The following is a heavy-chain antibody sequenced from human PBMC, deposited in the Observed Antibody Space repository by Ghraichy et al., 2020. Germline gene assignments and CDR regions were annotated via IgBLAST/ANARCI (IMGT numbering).Heavy chain of an antibody. D-gene: IGHD2-15*01. CDR1: GFTFSSYS. Sequence: GGSLRLSCAASGFTFSSYSMNWVRQAPGKGLEWVSSISSSSSYIDYADSVKGRFTISRDNAKNSLYLQMNRLREEDTAVYYCAGADKGMVGGYCYYYGMDVWGQGTTVTVSS. V-gene: IGHV3-21*01. CDR2: ISSSSSYI. CDR3: AGADKGMVGGYCYYYGMDV. J-gene: IGHJ6*02.